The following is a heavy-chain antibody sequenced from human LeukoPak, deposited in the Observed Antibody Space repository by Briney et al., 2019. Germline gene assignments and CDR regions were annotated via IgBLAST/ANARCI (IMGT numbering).Heavy chain of an antibody. CDR2: INPNSGGT. D-gene: IGHD1-26*01. Sequence: ASVKVSCKASEYSFTGYYMHWVRQAPGQGLEWMGRINPNSGGTSYAQKFRGRVTTTRDTSISTGYMELSRLRSDDTAVYYCARARDSGSYLGPFDYWGQGTLVTVSS. CDR3: ARARDSGSYLGPFDY. CDR1: EYSFTGYY. J-gene: IGHJ4*02. V-gene: IGHV1-2*06.